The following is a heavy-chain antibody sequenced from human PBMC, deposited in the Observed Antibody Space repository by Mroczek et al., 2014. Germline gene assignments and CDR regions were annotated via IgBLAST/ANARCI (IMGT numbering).Heavy chain of an antibody. CDR2: INPNIDDK. Sequence: VQLVESGAELKRPGASVKVSCKTSGFLFTGYYIHWVRQAPGQGLEWMGWINPNIDDKKYGQKFQGRVTMTSDTSITTAYMELSGLRSDDTAAYYCARGGQDYYDSSGYYWGQGTLVTVSS. V-gene: IGHV1-2*02. CDR3: ARGGQDYYDSSGYY. CDR1: GFLFTGYY. D-gene: IGHD3-22*01. J-gene: IGHJ4*02.